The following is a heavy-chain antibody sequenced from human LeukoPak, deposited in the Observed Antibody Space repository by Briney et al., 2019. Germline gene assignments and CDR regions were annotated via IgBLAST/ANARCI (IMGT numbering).Heavy chain of an antibody. CDR3: VSYDNAAEYLHH. D-gene: IGHD3-22*01. V-gene: IGHV3-23*01. CDR2: ISVGGGST. J-gene: IGHJ1*01. CDR1: GFTFSSYA. Sequence: GRSLRLSCAASGFTFSSYAMSWVRQTPGKGLEWVSSISVGGGSTYNADSGKGRFTISRANSKNTLYLQMNSLRAEDTAVYYCVSYDNAAEYLHHWGQGTLVTVSS.